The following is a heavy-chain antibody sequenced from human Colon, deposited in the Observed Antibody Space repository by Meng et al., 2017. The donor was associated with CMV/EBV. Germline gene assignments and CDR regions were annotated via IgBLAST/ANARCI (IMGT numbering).Heavy chain of an antibody. CDR1: GGSFSGYY. J-gene: IGHJ5*02. CDR3: ARGYSNWFDP. CDR2: INHSGST. V-gene: IGHV4-34*01. D-gene: IGHD4-11*01. Sequence: QVQLQQWGAGLLKPSETLSLTCAGSGGSFSGYYWSWIRQPPGKGLEWIGEINHSGSTNYNPSLKSRVTISVDTSKNQFSLKLSSVTAADTAVYYCARGYSNWFDPWGQGTLVTVSS.